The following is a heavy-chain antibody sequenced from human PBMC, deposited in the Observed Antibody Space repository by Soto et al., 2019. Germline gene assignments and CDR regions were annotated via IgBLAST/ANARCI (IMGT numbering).Heavy chain of an antibody. CDR1: GGSLRNSV. CDR2: VIPILGTA. J-gene: IGHJ4*02. CDR3: ARLGHPGH. Sequence: QVQLVQSGAEVKKPGSSVKVSCTASGGSLRNSVISWVRQAPAQRLEWMGGVIPILGTANYAQKFQGRVTMTADEATSTAYLDLSNLSPDDTAVYYCARLGHPGHWGQGTPVIVSS. V-gene: IGHV1-69*01.